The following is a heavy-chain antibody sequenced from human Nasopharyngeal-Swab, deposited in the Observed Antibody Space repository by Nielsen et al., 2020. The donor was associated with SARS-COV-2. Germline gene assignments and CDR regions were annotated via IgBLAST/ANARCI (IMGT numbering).Heavy chain of an antibody. V-gene: IGHV4-39*02. Sequence: GSLRLSCTVSGGSISSSSYYWGWIRQPPGKGLEWIGSIYYSGSTYYNPSLKSRVTISVDTSKNQFSLKLSSVTAADTAVYYCARDGATDDYWGQGTLVTVSS. D-gene: IGHD4/OR15-4a*01. CDR3: ARDGATDDY. CDR2: IYYSGST. J-gene: IGHJ4*02. CDR1: GGSISSSSYY.